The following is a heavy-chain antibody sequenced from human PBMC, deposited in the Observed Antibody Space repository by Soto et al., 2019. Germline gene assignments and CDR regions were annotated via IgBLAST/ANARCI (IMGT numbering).Heavy chain of an antibody. D-gene: IGHD3-3*01. Sequence: EVQLVESGGGLVKPGRSLRLSCTASGFPFGDYAMSWFRQAPGKGLEWVGFIRSKAYGGTTEYAASVKGRFTISRDDSKSISYLQMNSLKTEDTAVYYCNVARITFFGVVHLGYWGQGTLVTVSS. V-gene: IGHV3-49*05. CDR1: GFPFGDYA. CDR3: NVARITFFGVVHLGY. CDR2: IRSKAYGGTT. J-gene: IGHJ4*02.